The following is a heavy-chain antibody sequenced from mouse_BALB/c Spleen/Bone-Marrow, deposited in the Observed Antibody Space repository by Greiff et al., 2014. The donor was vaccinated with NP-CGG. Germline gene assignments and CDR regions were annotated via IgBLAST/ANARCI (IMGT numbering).Heavy chain of an antibody. J-gene: IGHJ4*01. V-gene: IGHV1-14*01. Sequence: EVQPQQSGPELVKPGASVKMSCKASGYTFTNYVMHWVKQKPGQGLEWIGYIYPYNDGTKYNEKFKGKATLTSDKSSSTAYTELSSLTSEDSAVYYCARYPDYYGSSYAMDYWGQGTSVTVSS. CDR3: ARYPDYYGSSYAMDY. CDR1: GYTFTNYV. CDR2: IYPYNDGT. D-gene: IGHD1-1*01.